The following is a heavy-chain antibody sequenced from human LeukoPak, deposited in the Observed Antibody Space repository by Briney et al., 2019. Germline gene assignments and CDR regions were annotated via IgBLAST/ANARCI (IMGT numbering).Heavy chain of an antibody. J-gene: IGHJ4*02. D-gene: IGHD2-15*01. CDR1: GFTFSNYA. CDR3: AKYLCGGGNCYSGYYFDY. V-gene: IGHV3-23*01. Sequence: GGSLRLSCAASGFTFSNYAMSWVRQAPGKGLGWVSALSGSGISTHYADSVKGRFTTSRDISKNTLFLQMNSLRAEDTAIYYCAKYLCGGGNCYSGYYFDYWGQGTLITVSS. CDR2: LSGSGIST.